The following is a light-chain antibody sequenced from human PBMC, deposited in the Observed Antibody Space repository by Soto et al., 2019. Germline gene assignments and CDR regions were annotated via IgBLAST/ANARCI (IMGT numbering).Light chain of an antibody. Sequence: EIVMTQSPATLSVSPGERATLSCRASQSVRSNLAWYQQKPGQAPRLLIYGASTRATGIPAWFSGGGSGTEFTLTISSLQSEDFAVYYCQQYNDWPPLTFGGGTKVEIK. CDR3: QQYNDWPPLT. CDR1: QSVRSN. J-gene: IGKJ4*01. V-gene: IGKV3-15*01. CDR2: GAS.